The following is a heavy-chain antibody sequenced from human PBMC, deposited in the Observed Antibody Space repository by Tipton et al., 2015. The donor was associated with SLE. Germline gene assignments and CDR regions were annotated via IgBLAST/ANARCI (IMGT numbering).Heavy chain of an antibody. V-gene: IGHV4-59*08. J-gene: IGHJ6*02. CDR1: GGSISSHY. CDR2: IYYSGST. CDR3: ASGGGYCSGGSCFPYGMDV. D-gene: IGHD2-15*01. Sequence: TLSLTCTVSGGSISSHYWSWIRQPPGKGLEWIGYIYYSGSTNYNPSLKSRVTISVDTSKNQFSLKLSSVTAADTAVYYCASGGGYCSGGSCFPYGMDVWGQGTTVTVSS.